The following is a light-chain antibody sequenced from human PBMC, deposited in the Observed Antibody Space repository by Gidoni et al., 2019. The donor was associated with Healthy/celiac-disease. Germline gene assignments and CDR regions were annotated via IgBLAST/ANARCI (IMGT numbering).Light chain of an antibody. V-gene: IGLV3-19*01. CDR2: GKN. CDR1: SLRSYY. J-gene: IGLJ2*01. Sequence: LGQTVRITCQGDSLRSYYASWYQQKPGQAPVLVIYGKNNRPSGIPDRFPGSSSGNTASLTITGAQAEDEADYYCNSRDSSGNHVVFGGGTKLTVL. CDR3: NSRDSSGNHVV.